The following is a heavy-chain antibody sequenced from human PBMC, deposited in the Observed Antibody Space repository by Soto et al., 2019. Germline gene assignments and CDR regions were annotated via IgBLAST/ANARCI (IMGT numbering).Heavy chain of an antibody. V-gene: IGHV1-69*12. J-gene: IGHJ4*02. CDR3: ARVSSSWYNDYFDY. Sequence: QVQLVQSGAEVKKPGSSVKVSCKASGGTFSNYAISWVRQAPGQGLEWMGGIIPIFGTTNDAQRFQGRVTITADESTSIAYMELSSLRSEDTAVYYCARVSSSWYNDYFDYWGQGTLVTVSA. D-gene: IGHD6-13*01. CDR2: IIPIFGTT. CDR1: GGTFSNYA.